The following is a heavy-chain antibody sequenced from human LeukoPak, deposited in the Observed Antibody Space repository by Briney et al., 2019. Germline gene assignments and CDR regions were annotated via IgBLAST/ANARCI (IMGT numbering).Heavy chain of an antibody. CDR3: ARHPGASFDS. Sequence: SETLSLTCSVSGVSISGYYWSWIRQPPGRRLEWIGYIYYTGNTTYNPSLKSRVTISIDRSKNLFSLKLTSVTVADTAVYFCARHPGASFDSWGQGNLVTVSS. J-gene: IGHJ4*02. CDR1: GVSISGYY. D-gene: IGHD7-27*01. CDR2: IYYTGNT. V-gene: IGHV4-59*08.